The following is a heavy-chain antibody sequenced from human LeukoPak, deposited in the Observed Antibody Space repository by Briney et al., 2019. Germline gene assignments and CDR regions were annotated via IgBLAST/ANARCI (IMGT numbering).Heavy chain of an antibody. Sequence: PSETLSLTCAVYGGSFSGYYWSWIRQPPGKRLEWIGEINHSGSTNYNPSLKSRVTISVDTSKYQFSLKLSSVTAADTAVYYCAGQYYYDSSGYFDYWGQGTLVTVSS. CDR1: GGSFSGYY. V-gene: IGHV4-34*01. CDR2: INHSGST. D-gene: IGHD3-22*01. J-gene: IGHJ4*02. CDR3: AGQYYYDSSGYFDY.